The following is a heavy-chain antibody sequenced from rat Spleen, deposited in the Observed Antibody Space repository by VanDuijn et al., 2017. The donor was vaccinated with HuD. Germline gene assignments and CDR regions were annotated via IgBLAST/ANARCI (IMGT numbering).Heavy chain of an antibody. CDR2: ISSDGSGT. D-gene: IGHD1-11*01. CDR3: TRRGYGGPFDY. Sequence: EVQLVESDGGLVQPGESLKVSCAASGFSFSDYNMAWVRQAPTKGLEWVATISSDGSGTYYRDSLKGRFTISRDNAKSTLYLQMDSLRSEDTATYYCTRRGYGGPFDYWGQGVTVTVSS. J-gene: IGHJ2*01. CDR1: GFSFSDYN. V-gene: IGHV5-29*01.